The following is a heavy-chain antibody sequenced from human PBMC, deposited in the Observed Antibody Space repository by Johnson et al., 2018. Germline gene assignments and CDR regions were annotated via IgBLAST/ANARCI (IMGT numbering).Heavy chain of an antibody. D-gene: IGHD6-13*01. CDR1: GGTFSSYA. J-gene: IGHJ1*01. Sequence: QVQLVESGAEVKKPGSSVKVSCKASGGTFSSYAISWVRQAPGQGLEWMGGIIPIFGTANYAQKFQGRVTITADESTSTAYMELSSLRYEDTAVDYCAKDWEGAAVGTGGDVHHWGQCTLVTVSS. V-gene: IGHV1-69*01. CDR2: IIPIFGTA. CDR3: AKDWEGAAVGTGGDVHH.